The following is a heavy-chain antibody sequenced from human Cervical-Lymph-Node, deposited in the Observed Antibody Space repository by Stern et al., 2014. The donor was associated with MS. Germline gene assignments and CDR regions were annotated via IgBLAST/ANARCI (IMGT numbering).Heavy chain of an antibody. D-gene: IGHD4-11*01. Sequence: QVQLVQSGSGVKKPGASVKVSCKALGYTFTRYYLHWVRQAPGQGLEWTGMINPNSGSTSYAQKFQGRVTMTRDTSTSTVYMELSSLRSEDTAMYYCARTYSNYDQFDYWGQGTLVTVSS. CDR2: INPNSGST. J-gene: IGHJ4*02. CDR1: GYTFTRYY. V-gene: IGHV1-46*01. CDR3: ARTYSNYDQFDY.